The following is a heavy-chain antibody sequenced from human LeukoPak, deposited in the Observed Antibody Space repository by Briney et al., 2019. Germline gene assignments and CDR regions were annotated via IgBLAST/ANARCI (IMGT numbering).Heavy chain of an antibody. V-gene: IGHV3-30*02. D-gene: IGHD3-9*01. CDR3: AKDWTDYDILTGGFDY. CDR2: IRYDGSNK. Sequence: PGGSLRLSCAASGFTFSSYGMLWVRQAPGKGLEWVAFIRYDGSNKYYADSVKGRFTISRDNSKNTLYLQMNSLRAEDTAVYYCAKDWTDYDILTGGFDYWGQGTLVTVSS. CDR1: GFTFSSYG. J-gene: IGHJ4*02.